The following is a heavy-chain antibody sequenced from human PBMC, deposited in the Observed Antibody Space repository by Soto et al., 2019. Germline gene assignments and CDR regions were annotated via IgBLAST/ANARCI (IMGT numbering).Heavy chain of an antibody. J-gene: IGHJ6*02. CDR1: GLMFSSYG. CDR2: IWYDGSNK. CDR3: AREGVDIVVVPAAYGMDV. D-gene: IGHD2-2*03. V-gene: IGHV3-33*01. Sequence: GGPLRVSYGASGLMFSSYGSHRVRQAPGKELELVAVIWYDGSNKYYADSVKGRFTISRDNSKNTLYLQMNSLRAEDTAVYYCAREGVDIVVVPAAYGMDVWGQGTTVTVSS.